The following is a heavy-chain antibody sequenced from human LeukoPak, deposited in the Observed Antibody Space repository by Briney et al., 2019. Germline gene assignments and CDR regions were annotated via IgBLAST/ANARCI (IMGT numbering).Heavy chain of an antibody. J-gene: IGHJ4*02. D-gene: IGHD5-12*01. CDR3: AKDVDIVASPSYYFDY. CDR2: ISDIGGST. Sequence: GGSLRLSCAASGFTFSSYAMSWVRQAPGKGLEWVSSISDIGGSTYYADSVKGRFTISRDNSKNTLFLQMNSLRAEDTAIYYCAKDVDIVASPSYYFDYWGQGTLVTVSS. CDR1: GFTFSSYA. V-gene: IGHV3-23*01.